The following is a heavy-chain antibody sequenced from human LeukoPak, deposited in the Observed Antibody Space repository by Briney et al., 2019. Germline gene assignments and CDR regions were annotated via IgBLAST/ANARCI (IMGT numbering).Heavy chain of an antibody. V-gene: IGHV1-69*13. D-gene: IGHD3-10*01. J-gene: IGHJ5*02. Sequence: SVKVSCKASGGTFSSYAISWVRQAPGQGLEWMGGIIPIFGTANYAQKFQGRVTITADESTSTAYMELSSLRSEDTAVYYCARRIITMVRGVIISGPRANWFDPWGQGTLVTVSS. CDR2: IIPIFGTA. CDR3: ARRIITMVRGVIISGPRANWFDP. CDR1: GGTFSSYA.